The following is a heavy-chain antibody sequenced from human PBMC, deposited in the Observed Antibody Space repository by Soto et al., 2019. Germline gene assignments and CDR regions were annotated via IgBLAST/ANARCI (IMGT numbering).Heavy chain of an antibody. CDR2: IVVGSGNT. J-gene: IGHJ6*02. Sequence: SVKVSCKASGFTFTSSAVQWVRQARGQRLEWIGWIVVGSGNTNYAQKFQERVTITRDMSTSTAYMELSSLRSEDTAVYYCAADKKYYDFWSGYYADYYGMDVWGQGTTVTV. V-gene: IGHV1-58*01. CDR1: GFTFTSSA. CDR3: AADKKYYDFWSGYYADYYGMDV. D-gene: IGHD3-3*01.